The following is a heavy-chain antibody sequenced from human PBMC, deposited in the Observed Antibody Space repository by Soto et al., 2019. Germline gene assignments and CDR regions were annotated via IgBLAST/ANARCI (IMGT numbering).Heavy chain of an antibody. J-gene: IGHJ6*04. V-gene: IGHV1-58*01. D-gene: IGHD6-6*01. CDR1: GFTFTSSA. CDR2: IVVGSGNT. Sequence: SVKVCCKASGFTFTSSAVQWVRQARARRLEWIGWIVVGSGNTNYAQKFQGRVTITADKSTSTAYMELSSLRSEDTAVYYCAPHDDSTSDPYYYHSYSMHVSDKGTTVTVSS. CDR3: APHDDSTSDPYYYHSYSMHV.